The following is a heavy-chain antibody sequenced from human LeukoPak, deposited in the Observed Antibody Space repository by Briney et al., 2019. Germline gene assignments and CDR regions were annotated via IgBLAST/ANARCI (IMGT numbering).Heavy chain of an antibody. J-gene: IGHJ4*02. CDR3: ARARVIPASFDD. CDR1: GGSITLGSYY. D-gene: IGHD3-16*02. Sequence: SETLSLTCTVSGGSITLGSYYRTWIRQPAGKGLEWIGRIYTSGRTFYNPSLKSRVTISMDTSMNQLSLRLNSVTAADTAVYYCARARVIPASFDDWGQGALVTVSS. CDR2: IYTSGRT. V-gene: IGHV4-61*02.